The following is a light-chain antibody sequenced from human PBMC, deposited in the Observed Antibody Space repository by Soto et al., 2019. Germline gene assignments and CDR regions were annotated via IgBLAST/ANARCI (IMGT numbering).Light chain of an antibody. Sequence: EIVMTQSPATLSVSPGERATLCCRASQSVSSNLAWYQQKPGQAPRIIIFAASGRATGIPDRFSGSGSGTDFTLTISRLEPEDVAVYYCQQYEAVVTFGQGTKVDIK. CDR2: AAS. CDR3: QQYEAVVT. J-gene: IGKJ1*01. V-gene: IGKV3-20*01. CDR1: QSVSSN.